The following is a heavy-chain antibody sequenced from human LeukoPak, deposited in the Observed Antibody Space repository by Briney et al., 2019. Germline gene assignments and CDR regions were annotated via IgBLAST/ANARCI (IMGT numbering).Heavy chain of an antibody. J-gene: IGHJ5*02. CDR1: GYTFTSYD. CDR2: MNPNSGQT. D-gene: IGHD3-16*02. CDR3: ARTHYDYVWGTYRYTRFDP. Sequence: ASVKVSCKASGYTFTSYDINWVRQAPGQGLEWMGWMNPNSGQTGSAQNFQGRLTMTRDTSISTVYMELSSLRSEDTAVYYCARTHYDYVWGTYRYTRFDPWGQGTLVIVST. V-gene: IGHV1-8*01.